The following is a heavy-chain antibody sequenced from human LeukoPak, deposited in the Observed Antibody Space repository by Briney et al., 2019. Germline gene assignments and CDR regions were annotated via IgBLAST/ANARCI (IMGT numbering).Heavy chain of an antibody. CDR2: ISGSGGST. J-gene: IGHJ4*02. CDR1: GFTFSSYS. Sequence: PGGSLRLSCAASGFTFSSYSMNWVRQAPGKGLEWVSAISGSGGSTYYADSVKGRFIVSRDNAKNSLYLQMNSLRAEDTALYYCARERQQLLFFDYWGQGTLVTVSS. CDR3: ARERQQLLFFDY. D-gene: IGHD6-13*01. V-gene: IGHV3-21*06.